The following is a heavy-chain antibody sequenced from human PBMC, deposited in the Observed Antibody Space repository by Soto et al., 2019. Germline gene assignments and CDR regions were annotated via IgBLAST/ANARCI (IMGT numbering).Heavy chain of an antibody. J-gene: IGHJ6*02. V-gene: IGHV3-11*01. Sequence: GGSLRLSCAASGFTFSDSCMSWIRQAPGKGLEWISYITFSGNTAYYADSLKGRFTISRDNAKNSLYLQMNRLRAEDTAVYYCARVSWREKYGMDVWGQGTTVTVSS. CDR2: ITFSGNTA. CDR3: ARVSWREKYGMDV. CDR1: GFTFSDSC.